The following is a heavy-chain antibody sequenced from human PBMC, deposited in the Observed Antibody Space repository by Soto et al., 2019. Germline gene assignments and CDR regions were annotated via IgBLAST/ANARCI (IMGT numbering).Heavy chain of an antibody. CDR2: MYYGGRT. Sequence: SETLSLTCTVSGGSISSYYWSWIRQPPGKGLEWIGYMYYGGRTNYNPSLKSRVTISVDTSKMQVSLKLSSVTAADTAVYFCARGTPSPLIVRSSRGPWFNPWGQGTLVTVSS. CDR3: ARGTPSPLIVRSSRGPWFNP. CDR1: GGSISSYY. D-gene: IGHD2-15*01. J-gene: IGHJ5*02. V-gene: IGHV4-59*08.